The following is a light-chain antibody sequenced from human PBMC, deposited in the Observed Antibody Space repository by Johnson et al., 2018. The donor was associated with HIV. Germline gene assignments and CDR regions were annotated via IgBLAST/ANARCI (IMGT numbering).Light chain of an antibody. CDR2: DNY. Sequence: QSVLTQPPSVSAAPGQKVTISCSGSRSNTGRNYASWYRHLPGTAPKLLIYDNYKRPSGIPDRFSGSKSGTSATLDITGLQTGDEADYYCGTWDSSLSAGEYVFGTGTKVTVL. CDR1: RSNTGRNY. CDR3: GTWDSSLSAGEYV. V-gene: IGLV1-51*01. J-gene: IGLJ1*01.